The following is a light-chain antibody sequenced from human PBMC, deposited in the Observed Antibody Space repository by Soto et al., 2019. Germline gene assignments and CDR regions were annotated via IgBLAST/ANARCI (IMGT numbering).Light chain of an antibody. CDR3: QQFHDYPIT. CDR2: GAS. CDR1: QGISTA. Sequence: IQLTQSPSSLSASVGDRVTITCRTSQGISTALAWSQQTPGKAPNLLIYGASSLESGVPSRFSGSGSGTDFTLTISSLQPEDFATYYCQQFHDYPITFGQGTRLEIK. V-gene: IGKV1D-13*01. J-gene: IGKJ5*01.